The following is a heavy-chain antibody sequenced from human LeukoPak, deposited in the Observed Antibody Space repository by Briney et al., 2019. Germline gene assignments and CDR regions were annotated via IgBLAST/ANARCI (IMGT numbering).Heavy chain of an antibody. CDR2: ISGSGGST. J-gene: IGHJ4*02. CDR1: GFTFSSYA. D-gene: IGHD6-13*01. CDR3: AKDRTPTGIAAAGVY. V-gene: IGHV3-23*01. Sequence: GGSLRLSCAASGFTFSSYAMSWVRQAPGKGLEWVSAISGSGGSTYYADSVKGRFTISRDNSKNTLYLQMNSLRAEDTAVYYCAKDRTPTGIAAAGVYWGQGTLVTVSS.